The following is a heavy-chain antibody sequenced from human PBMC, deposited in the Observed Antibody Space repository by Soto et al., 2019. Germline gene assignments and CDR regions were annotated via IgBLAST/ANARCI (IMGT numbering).Heavy chain of an antibody. J-gene: IGHJ4*02. Sequence: SETLSLTCTVSSGSISSSSYYWGWIRQPPGKGLEWIGSIYYTGSTFYNPSLKSRVTISVDTSKNQFSLKLSSVTAADTAVYYCARRVYSSSEGSRGYYFDYWGQGTLVTVSS. CDR3: ARRVYSSSEGSRGYYFDY. CDR1: SGSISSSSYY. D-gene: IGHD6-6*01. V-gene: IGHV4-39*01. CDR2: IYYTGST.